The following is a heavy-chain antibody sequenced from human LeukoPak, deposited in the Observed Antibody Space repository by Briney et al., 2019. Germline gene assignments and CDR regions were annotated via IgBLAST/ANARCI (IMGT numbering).Heavy chain of an antibody. V-gene: IGHV4-34*01. CDR3: ARDLSGSYGDYPTRDY. CDR2: INHSGST. D-gene: IGHD4-17*01. J-gene: IGHJ4*02. Sequence: GSLRLSCAASGFTFSHFWMSWVRQAPGKGLEWIGEINHSGSTNYNPSLKSRVTISVDTSKNQFSLKLSSVTAADTAVYYCARDLSGSYGDYPTRDYWGQGTLVTVSS. CDR1: GFTFSHFW.